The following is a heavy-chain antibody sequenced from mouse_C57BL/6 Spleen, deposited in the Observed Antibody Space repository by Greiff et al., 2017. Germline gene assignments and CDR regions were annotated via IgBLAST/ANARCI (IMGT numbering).Heavy chain of an antibody. D-gene: IGHD1-1*01. V-gene: IGHV1-64*01. CDR1: GYTFTSYW. J-gene: IGHJ1*03. CDR3: ARYHYYGSSYFDV. CDR2: IHPNSGST. Sequence: QVQLQQPGAELVKPGASVKLSCKASGYTFTSYWMHWVKQRPGQGLEWIGMIHPNSGSTNYNEKFKSKATLTVDKSSSTAYMQLSSLTSEDSAVYYCARYHYYGSSYFDVWGTGTTVTVSS.